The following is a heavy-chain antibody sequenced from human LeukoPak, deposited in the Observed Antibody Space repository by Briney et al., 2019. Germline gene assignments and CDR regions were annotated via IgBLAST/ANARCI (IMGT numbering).Heavy chain of an antibody. CDR1: GFTFNNYW. J-gene: IGHJ4*02. CDR3: AKDRSVRRSPRFDY. V-gene: IGHV3-74*01. D-gene: IGHD6-6*01. CDR2: INNDGSSA. Sequence: GGSLRLSCAASGFTFNNYWIHWVRQVPGKGLVWVSRINNDGSSASYVDSVKGRFTISRDNAKNTLFLQMNSLRAEDTAVYYCAKDRSVRRSPRFDYWGQGTLVTVSS.